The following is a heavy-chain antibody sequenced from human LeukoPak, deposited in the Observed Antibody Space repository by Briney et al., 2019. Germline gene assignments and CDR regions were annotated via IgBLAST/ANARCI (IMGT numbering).Heavy chain of an antibody. CDR3: ARDRPTAMESSFYFYGMDV. D-gene: IGHD5-18*01. CDR1: GYTFTSYG. J-gene: IGHJ6*02. Sequence: ASVKVSCKASGYTFTSYGISWVRQAPGQGLEWMGWNNSYNGNTNYAQKLQGRVTMTTDTSTSTAYMEVRSLRSDDTAVFYCARDRPTAMESSFYFYGMDVWGQGTTVTVSS. V-gene: IGHV1-18*01. CDR2: NNSYNGNT.